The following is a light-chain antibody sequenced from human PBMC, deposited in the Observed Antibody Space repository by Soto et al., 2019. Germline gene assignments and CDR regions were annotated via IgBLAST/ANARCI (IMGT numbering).Light chain of an antibody. CDR2: SYN. CDR1: SSNIGSNT. V-gene: IGLV1-44*01. Sequence: QSVLTQPPSASGTPGQRVTISCSGSSSNIGSNTVNWYRQLPGTAPKLLIYSYNQRPSGVPDRFSGSKSVTSASLAISGLQSEDEADYYCAAWDDSLNGYVFGTGTKVTVL. CDR3: AAWDDSLNGYV. J-gene: IGLJ1*01.